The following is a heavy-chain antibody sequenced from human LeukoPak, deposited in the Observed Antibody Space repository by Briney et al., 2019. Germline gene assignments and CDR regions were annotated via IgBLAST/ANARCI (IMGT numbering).Heavy chain of an antibody. D-gene: IGHD2-21*02. Sequence: PSETLSLTCTVSGGSISSYYWSWIRQPAGKGLEWIGRIYTSGSTNYNPSLKSRVTMSVDTSKNQFSLKLSSVTAADTAVYYCARVAMGYCGGDCYSEYFQHWGQGTLVTVSS. CDR3: ARVAMGYCGGDCYSEYFQH. V-gene: IGHV4-4*07. CDR1: GGSISSYY. J-gene: IGHJ1*01. CDR2: IYTSGST.